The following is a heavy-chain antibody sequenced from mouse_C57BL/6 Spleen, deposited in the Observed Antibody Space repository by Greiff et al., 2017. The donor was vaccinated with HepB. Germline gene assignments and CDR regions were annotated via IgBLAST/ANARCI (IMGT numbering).Heavy chain of an antibody. CDR1: GYTFTDYN. J-gene: IGHJ2*01. CDR3: ARRRANWAYFDY. Sequence: EVQLQQSGPELVKPGASVKIPCKASGYTFTDYNMDWVKQSHGKSLEWIGDINPNNGGTIYNQKFKGKATLTVDKSSSTAYMELRSRTSEDTAVYYCARRRANWAYFDYWGQGTTLTVSS. V-gene: IGHV1-18*01. CDR2: INPNNGGT. D-gene: IGHD4-1*01.